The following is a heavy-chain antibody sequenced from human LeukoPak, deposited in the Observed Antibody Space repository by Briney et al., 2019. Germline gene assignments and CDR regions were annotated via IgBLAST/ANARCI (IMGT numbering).Heavy chain of an antibody. J-gene: IGHJ4*02. CDR1: GFTFSSYW. Sequence: GGSLRLSCAASGFTFSSYWMSWVRQAPGKGLEWVANIKQDGSEKYYVDSVKGRFTISRDNAKNSLYLQMNSLRAEDTAVYYCAREDSSGYRGSFDYWGQGTLVTVSS. CDR2: IKQDGSEK. CDR3: AREDSSGYRGSFDY. V-gene: IGHV3-7*01. D-gene: IGHD3-22*01.